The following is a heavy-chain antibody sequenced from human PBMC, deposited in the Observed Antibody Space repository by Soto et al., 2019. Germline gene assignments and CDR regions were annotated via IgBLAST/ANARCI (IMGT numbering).Heavy chain of an antibody. CDR3: ARDQGVSGHGMDV. J-gene: IGHJ6*02. D-gene: IGHD3-10*01. CDR1: GDSISSYY. CDR2: IYNSGST. Sequence: QVQLQVSGPGLVKPSETLSLTCTVSGDSISSYYWSWIRQAPGKGLEWIGYIYNSGSTNYNPSLKSRVTISVDTSKNQLSLKLRSVTAADTAVYYCARDQGVSGHGMDVWGQGTTVTVSS. V-gene: IGHV4-59*01.